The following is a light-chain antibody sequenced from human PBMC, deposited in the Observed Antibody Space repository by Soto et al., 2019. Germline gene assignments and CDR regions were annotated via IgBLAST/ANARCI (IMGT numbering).Light chain of an antibody. V-gene: IGLV2-14*01. CDR1: SSDVGGYNY. CDR3: SPYTTGSTPVV. CDR2: DVS. J-gene: IGLJ2*01. Sequence: QSVLTQPASVSGSPGQSVTISCTGTSSDVGGYNYVSWYQQHPGKAPKFMIYDVSNRPSGVSTRFSGSKSGNTASLTISGLQAEDEADYYCSPYTTGSTPVVFGGGTKLTVL.